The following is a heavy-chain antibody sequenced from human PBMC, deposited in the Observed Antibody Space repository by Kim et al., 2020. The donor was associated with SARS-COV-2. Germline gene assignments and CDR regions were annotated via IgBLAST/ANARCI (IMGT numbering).Heavy chain of an antibody. Sequence: SQTLSLTCVISGDSVSSNTVAWNWIRQSPSRGLEWLGRTYYMSKWFTDHAVSLKSRITISPDTSKNQFSLQLNSVTPEDTAVYYCARGSNSAFDYWDPGT. D-gene: IGHD1-26*01. CDR2: TYYMSKWFT. CDR1: GDSVSSNTVA. V-gene: IGHV6-1*01. J-gene: IGHJ4*02. CDR3: ARGSNSAFDY.